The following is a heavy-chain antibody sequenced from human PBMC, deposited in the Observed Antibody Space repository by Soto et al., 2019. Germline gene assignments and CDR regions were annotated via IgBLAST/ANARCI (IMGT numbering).Heavy chain of an antibody. V-gene: IGHV3-23*01. J-gene: IGHJ4*02. D-gene: IGHD4-17*01. Sequence: AGGSLRLSCAASGFTFSSYAMSWVRQAPGKGLEWVSGISGSGGSTYYADSVKGRFTISRDNSKNTLYLQMNSLRVEDTGVYYCAKVSTVTTYGYLDYWGQGSLVTVSS. CDR1: GFTFSSYA. CDR2: ISGSGGST. CDR3: AKVSTVTTYGYLDY.